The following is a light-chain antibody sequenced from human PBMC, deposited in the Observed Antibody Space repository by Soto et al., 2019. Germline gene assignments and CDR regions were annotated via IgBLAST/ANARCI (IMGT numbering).Light chain of an antibody. J-gene: IGKJ5*01. V-gene: IGKV3-11*01. CDR2: GAS. Sequence: EIVLTQSPGTLSLSRGERATLSCRASQSVSNTYLAWYQQKPGQAPRLLIYGASNRATGIPARFSGSGSGTDFTLTISSLEPEDFAVYYCQQRNNWPITFGQGTRREIK. CDR3: QQRNNWPIT. CDR1: QSVSNTY.